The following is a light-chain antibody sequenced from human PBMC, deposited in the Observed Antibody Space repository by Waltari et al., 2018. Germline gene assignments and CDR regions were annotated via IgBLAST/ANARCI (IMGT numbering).Light chain of an antibody. J-gene: IGLJ3*02. CDR3: YCLGSSDNWV. CDR1: SLRKCS. Sequence: SSELSQDPVVSVALGQTVRITCQGDSLRKCSASWYQQRPRQAPVLVVYSDNRRPSGIPDRCSASSSGNTASLTISGAQAEDEADYYCYCLGSSDNWVFGGGTKMTVL. CDR2: SDN. V-gene: IGLV3-19*01.